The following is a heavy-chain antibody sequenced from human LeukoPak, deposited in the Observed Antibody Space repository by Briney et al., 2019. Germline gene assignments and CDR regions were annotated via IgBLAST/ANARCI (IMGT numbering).Heavy chain of an antibody. J-gene: IGHJ4*02. CDR3: ARGFYDTSGYYRYGVYADY. Sequence: SETLSPTCTVSGGSISSYYWSWIRQPPGKGLEWIGYIYYSGSTNYNPSLKSRVTISVDTSKNQFSLKLSSVTAADTAVYYCARGFYDTSGYYRYGVYADYWGQGTLVTVSS. CDR2: IYYSGST. D-gene: IGHD3-22*01. CDR1: GGSISSYY. V-gene: IGHV4-59*01.